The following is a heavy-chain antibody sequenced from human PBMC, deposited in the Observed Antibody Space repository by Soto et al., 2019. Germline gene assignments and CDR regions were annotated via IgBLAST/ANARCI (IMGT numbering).Heavy chain of an antibody. CDR2: IIPIFGTA. D-gene: IGHD3-16*02. CDR3: QLGNYGYVWGSYRSCACDI. CDR1: VGRFRSYA. V-gene: IGHV1-69*01. J-gene: IGHJ3*02. Sequence: QVQLVQSGAEVKKPGSSVKVSCKASVGRFRSYAISWVRQAAGQVIEWMGGIIPIFGTAKYAQKFQGRVTITADESTSTAFMELVSLRSVDTSVYCCQLGNYGYVWGSYRSCACDICGQGTMVTGSS.